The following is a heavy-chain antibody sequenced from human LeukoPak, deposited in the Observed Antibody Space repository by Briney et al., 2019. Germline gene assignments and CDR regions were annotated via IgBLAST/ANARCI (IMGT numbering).Heavy chain of an antibody. Sequence: PGRSLRLSCAASGFTFSSYGMHWVRQAPGKGLEWVAVISYDGSNKYYADSVKGRFTISRDNSKNTLYLQMNSLRAEDTAVYYCARDFFDRAYCGGDCYPPLYYYYGMDVWGKGTTVTVSS. CDR1: GFTFSSYG. CDR2: ISYDGSNK. CDR3: ARDFFDRAYCGGDCYPPLYYYYGMDV. V-gene: IGHV3-30*03. J-gene: IGHJ6*04. D-gene: IGHD2-21*02.